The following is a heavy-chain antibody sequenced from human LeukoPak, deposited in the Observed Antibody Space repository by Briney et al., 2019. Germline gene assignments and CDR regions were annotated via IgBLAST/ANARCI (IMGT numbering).Heavy chain of an antibody. V-gene: IGHV3-30*02. CDR2: IRYDGSDK. D-gene: IGHD4-11*01. CDR1: GFTFSSYA. Sequence: GGSLRLSCAASGFTFSSYAMSWVRQAPGKGLEWVTFIRYDGSDKHYADSVKGRFTISRDNSKNTLYLQMNSLRGEDTAVYYCAKDFVYINYNADASDIWGQGTMVTVSS. J-gene: IGHJ3*02. CDR3: AKDFVYINYNADASDI.